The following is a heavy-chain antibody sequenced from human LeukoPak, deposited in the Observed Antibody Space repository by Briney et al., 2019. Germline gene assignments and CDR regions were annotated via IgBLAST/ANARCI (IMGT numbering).Heavy chain of an antibody. V-gene: IGHV3-30*18. CDR3: AKDAWAAAGMDY. Sequence: GGSLRLSCAASGFTFSSYGMHWVRQAPGKGLEWLAVISYDGSKTYYGNSVKGRFTISGDNSKNTLYLQMNSLRPEDTAKYYCAKDAWAAAGMDYWGQGTLVIVSS. D-gene: IGHD6-13*01. CDR2: ISYDGSKT. CDR1: GFTFSSYG. J-gene: IGHJ4*02.